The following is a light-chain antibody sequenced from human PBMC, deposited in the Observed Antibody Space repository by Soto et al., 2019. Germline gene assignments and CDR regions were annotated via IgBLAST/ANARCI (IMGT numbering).Light chain of an antibody. V-gene: IGKV3-11*01. CDR1: QSVSSSH. CDR3: QQRSNWPPT. Sequence: EIVLTQSPGTLSLSPGERATLSCXASQSVSSSHLAWYQHKPGQAPRLXIYDASNRATAIPARFSGSGSGTDFTLTISSLEPEDFAVYYCQQRSNWPPTFGQGTKVDI. CDR2: DAS. J-gene: IGKJ1*01.